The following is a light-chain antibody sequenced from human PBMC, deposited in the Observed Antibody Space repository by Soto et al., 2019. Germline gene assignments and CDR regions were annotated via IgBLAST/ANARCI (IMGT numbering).Light chain of an antibody. CDR1: ISDVGGNNY. J-gene: IGLJ3*02. Sequence: QSALTQPASVSGSPGQSTTISCSGTISDVGGNNYVSWYQHHPGKAPKVIIYEVRKWPSGVSNRFSGSKSGNTASLTISGLQAADEADYHCSSYTSSGTWVFGGGTKVTVL. V-gene: IGLV2-14*01. CDR3: SSYTSSGTWV. CDR2: EVR.